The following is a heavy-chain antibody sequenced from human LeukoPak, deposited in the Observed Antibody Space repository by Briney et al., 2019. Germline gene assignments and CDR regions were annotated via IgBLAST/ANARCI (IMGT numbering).Heavy chain of an antibody. CDR3: ARVCSSSSCAVDY. J-gene: IGHJ4*02. CDR2: VYSSGST. D-gene: IGHD2-2*01. V-gene: IGHV4-39*07. Sequence: SETLSLTCTVSGGSISSNNFFWGWIRQPPGKGLDWIGSVYSSGSTYYNPSLKSRVTMSVDTSKNQLSLKLSSVTAADTAVYYCARVCSSSSCAVDYWGQGTLVTVSS. CDR1: GGSISSNNFF.